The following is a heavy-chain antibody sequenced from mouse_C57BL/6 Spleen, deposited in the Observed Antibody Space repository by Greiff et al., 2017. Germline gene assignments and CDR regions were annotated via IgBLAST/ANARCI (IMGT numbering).Heavy chain of an antibody. CDR3: VRQRGNWDYAMDY. Sequence: EVKLMESGGGLVQPKGSLTLSCAASGFSFNTYAMNWVRQAPGKGLEWVARIRSKSNNYATYYADSVKDRFTISRDDSESMLYLQMNNLKTEDSAMYYCVRQRGNWDYAMDYWGQGTSVTVSS. CDR2: IRSKSNNYAT. V-gene: IGHV10-1*01. CDR1: GFSFNTYA. D-gene: IGHD4-1*01. J-gene: IGHJ4*01.